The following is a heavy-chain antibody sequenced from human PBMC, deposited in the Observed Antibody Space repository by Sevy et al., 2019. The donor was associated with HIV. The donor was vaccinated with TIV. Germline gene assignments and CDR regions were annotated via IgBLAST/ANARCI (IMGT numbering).Heavy chain of an antibody. J-gene: IGHJ3*02. CDR2: ISSDGSNE. Sequence: GGSLRLSCAASGFTFRTYGMHWVRQAPGKGPEWVALISSDGSNEYYADSVRDRFTISRDNSKNTLFLQMNSLSPEDTAVYYCARYCLTSTCYSSYEIWGQGTMVTVSS. CDR1: GFTFRTYG. CDR3: ARYCLTSTCYSSYEI. V-gene: IGHV3-30*03. D-gene: IGHD2-15*01.